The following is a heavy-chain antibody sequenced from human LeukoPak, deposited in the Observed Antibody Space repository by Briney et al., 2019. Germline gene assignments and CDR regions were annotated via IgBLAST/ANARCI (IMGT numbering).Heavy chain of an antibody. CDR1: GFSPRDYS. CDR3: AKDLFHYYGSGSQNDAFDI. CDR2: ISSSSRYT. V-gene: IGHV3-21*04. D-gene: IGHD3-10*01. Sequence: GGSLRLSCAASGFSPRDYSMDWVRQAPGKGLEWVSSISSSSRYTFYVDYVKGRFTISRDNSKNTLYLQMNSLRAEDTAVYYCAKDLFHYYGSGSQNDAFDIWGQGTMVTVSS. J-gene: IGHJ3*02.